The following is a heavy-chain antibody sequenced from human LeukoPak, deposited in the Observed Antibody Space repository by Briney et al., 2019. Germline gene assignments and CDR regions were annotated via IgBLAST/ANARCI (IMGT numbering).Heavy chain of an antibody. J-gene: IGHJ4*02. CDR3: AREGRRWLQFSFDY. Sequence: PGGSLRLSCAASGFTFSHYAIHWVRQAPGRGLEWVAVISHDGDNKYYGDSVKGRFTISRDNSKNTLYLQMNSLRAEDTAVYYCAREGRRWLQFSFDYWGQGTRVTVSP. V-gene: IGHV3-30-3*01. D-gene: IGHD5-24*01. CDR2: ISHDGDNK. CDR1: GFTFSHYA.